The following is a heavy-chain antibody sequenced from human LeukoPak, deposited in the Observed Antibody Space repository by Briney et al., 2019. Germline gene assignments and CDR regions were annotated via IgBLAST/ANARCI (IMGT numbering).Heavy chain of an antibody. Sequence: ASVKVSCKASGYTFTGYYMHWVRQAPGQGLEWMGGFDPEDGETIYAQKFQGRVTMTEDTSTDTAYMELSSLRSEDTAVYYCARGPRDWFDPWGQGTLVTVSS. CDR2: FDPEDGET. CDR3: ARGPRDWFDP. J-gene: IGHJ5*02. V-gene: IGHV1-24*01. CDR1: GYTFTGYY.